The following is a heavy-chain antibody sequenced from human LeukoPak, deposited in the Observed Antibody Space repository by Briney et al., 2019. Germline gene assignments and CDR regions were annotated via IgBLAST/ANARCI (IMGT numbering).Heavy chain of an antibody. CDR2: ISTSGSP. D-gene: IGHD5-18*01. V-gene: IGHV4-4*07. CDR3: ARGRDTALNYFDL. CDR1: SGSIIRYH. Sequence: SETLSLTCTVSSGSIIRYHWSWIRQSAEKGLEWIGRISTSGSPNYNPSLRSRVSMSADTSKNQVSLQVTSVTAADTAVYYCARGRDTALNYFDLWGRGTLVTVSS. J-gene: IGHJ2*01.